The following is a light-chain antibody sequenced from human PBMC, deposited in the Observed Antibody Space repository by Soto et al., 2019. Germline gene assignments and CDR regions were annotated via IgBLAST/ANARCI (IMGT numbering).Light chain of an antibody. CDR3: YSYAGRNIWV. Sequence: QSVLTQPPSASGTPGQRVTISCSGSSSNIGSNTVNWYQQLPGTAPKLLIYSNDQRPSGVPDRFSGSKSGNTASLTVSGLQADDEAVYYCYSYAGRNIWVFGGGTKLTVL. J-gene: IGLJ3*02. CDR1: SSNIGSNT. CDR2: SND. V-gene: IGLV1-44*01.